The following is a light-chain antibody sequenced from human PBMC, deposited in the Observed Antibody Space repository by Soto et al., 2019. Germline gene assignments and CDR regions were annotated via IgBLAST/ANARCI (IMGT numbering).Light chain of an antibody. V-gene: IGKV3-20*01. Sequence: EIVLTQSPGTLSLSPGERATLSCRASQSVSSSFLAWYQQKPGQAPRLLIYGASSRATGIQDRFSGSGSGTDFTLTISRLEPEDVAVYYCQQDGSSPLTFGGGTKVESK. CDR2: GAS. CDR3: QQDGSSPLT. J-gene: IGKJ4*01. CDR1: QSVSSSF.